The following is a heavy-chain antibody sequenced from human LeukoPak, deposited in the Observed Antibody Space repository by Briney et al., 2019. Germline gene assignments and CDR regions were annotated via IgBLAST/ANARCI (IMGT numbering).Heavy chain of an antibody. CDR2: ISNNGGSS. Sequence: GGSLGLSCSASGFTFSAYAMYWVRQAPGKGLEYVSGISNNGGSSFYADSVKGRFTISRDNSKNTLYLQMSSLRAEDTAVYYCVKITSVTGGDCWGQGTRLTVSS. V-gene: IGHV3-64D*09. J-gene: IGHJ4*02. D-gene: IGHD1-1*01. CDR1: GFTFSAYA. CDR3: VKITSVTGGDC.